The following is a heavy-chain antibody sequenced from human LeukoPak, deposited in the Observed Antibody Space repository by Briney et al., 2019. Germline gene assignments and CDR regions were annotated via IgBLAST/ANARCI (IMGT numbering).Heavy chain of an antibody. Sequence: GGSLRLSCAASGFTLSNTWMNWVRQAPGKGLEWVGRIKRIIDGGTTDYAAPVKGRFTVSRDDSINTLYLQMNSLRAEDTAVYYCARMDSYGYEALRYWGQGTLVTVSS. V-gene: IGHV3-15*01. CDR2: IKRIIDGGTT. D-gene: IGHD3-22*01. CDR1: GFTLSNTW. J-gene: IGHJ4*02. CDR3: ARMDSYGYEALRY.